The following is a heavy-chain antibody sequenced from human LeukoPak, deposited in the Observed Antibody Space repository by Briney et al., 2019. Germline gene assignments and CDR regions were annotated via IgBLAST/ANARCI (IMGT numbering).Heavy chain of an antibody. CDR3: ARARYQLLTKPPFDY. Sequence: SETLSLTCAVYGGSFSGYYWSWIRQPPGKGLEWIGEINHSGSTNYNPSLKSRVTISVDTSKNQFSLKLSSVTAADTAVYYCARARYQLLTKPPFDYWGPGTLVTVSS. J-gene: IGHJ4*02. D-gene: IGHD2-2*01. V-gene: IGHV4-34*01. CDR2: INHSGST. CDR1: GGSFSGYY.